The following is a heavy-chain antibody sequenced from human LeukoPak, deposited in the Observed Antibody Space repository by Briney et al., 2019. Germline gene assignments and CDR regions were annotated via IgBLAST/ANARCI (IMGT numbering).Heavy chain of an antibody. D-gene: IGHD3-3*01. CDR2: ISISGYST. Sequence: GGSLRLSCAASGFTFNNYYMSWIRRAPGKGLEWISYISISGYSTYYADSVKGRFTISRDNAKNSLYLQMNNLRPEDTAFYYCTRRYDFWSGYYGWFDPWGQGTLVTVSP. CDR3: TRRYDFWSGYYGWFDP. CDR1: GFTFNNYY. J-gene: IGHJ5*02. V-gene: IGHV3-11*04.